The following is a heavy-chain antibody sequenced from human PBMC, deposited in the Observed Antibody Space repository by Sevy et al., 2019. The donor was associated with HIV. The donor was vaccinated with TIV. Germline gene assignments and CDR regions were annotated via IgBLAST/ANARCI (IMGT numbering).Heavy chain of an antibody. CDR2: ISSSSSYI. CDR3: ASSNYANYYYYCMDV. V-gene: IGHV3-21*01. CDR1: GFTFSSYS. J-gene: IGHJ6*02. Sequence: GGSLRLSCAASGFTFSSYSMNWVRQAPGKGLEWVSSISSSSSYIYYADSVKGRFTISRDNAKNSLYLQMNSLRAEDTAVYYCASSNYANYYYYCMDVWGQGTTVTVSS. D-gene: IGHD4-4*01.